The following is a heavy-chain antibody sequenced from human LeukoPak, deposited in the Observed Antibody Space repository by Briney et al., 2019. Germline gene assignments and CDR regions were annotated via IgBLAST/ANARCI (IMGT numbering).Heavy chain of an antibody. D-gene: IGHD5-12*01. J-gene: IGHJ3*02. Sequence: ASVKVSCKASGYTFTDFYIHWVRHAPGQGLEWMGWVRPNNGATKYAEKFQGRVTMTRDTSTSTAHMELSSLRSDDTAEYYCARDLEASPGYEGADALDIWSQGTMVTVSS. CDR3: ARDLEASPGYEGADALDI. V-gene: IGHV1-2*02. CDR1: GYTFTDFY. CDR2: VRPNNGAT.